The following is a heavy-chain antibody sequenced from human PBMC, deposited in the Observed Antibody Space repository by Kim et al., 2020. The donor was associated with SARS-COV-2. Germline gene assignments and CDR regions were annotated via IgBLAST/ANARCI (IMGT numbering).Heavy chain of an antibody. J-gene: IGHJ4*02. CDR3: ARGYWCGCGYYGDY. V-gene: IGHV4-34*01. D-gene: IGHD2-15*01. Sequence: NPTLKSRVTISVDTSKNQFSLKLSSVTAADTAVYYCARGYWCGCGYYGDYWGQGTLVTVSS.